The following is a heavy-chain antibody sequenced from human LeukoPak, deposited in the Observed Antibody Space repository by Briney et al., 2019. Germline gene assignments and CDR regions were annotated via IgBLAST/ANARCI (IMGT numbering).Heavy chain of an antibody. CDR2: INPNSGGT. V-gene: IGHV1-2*02. J-gene: IGHJ4*02. D-gene: IGHD3-16*01. CDR1: GYTFTGYY. CDR3: ARGGDYVWGSSALDY. Sequence: ASVKVSCKASGYTFTGYYMHWVRQAPGQGLEWMGWINPNSGGTNYAQKFQGRVTMTRDTSISTAYMELSRLRSDDTAVYDCARGGDYVWGSSALDYWGQGTLVTVSS.